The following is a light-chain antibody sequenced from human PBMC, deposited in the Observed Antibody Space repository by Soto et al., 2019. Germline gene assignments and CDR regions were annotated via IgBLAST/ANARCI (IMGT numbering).Light chain of an antibody. CDR2: DVS. J-gene: IGLJ1*01. CDR3: TSYTSSSTYV. V-gene: IGLV2-14*01. Sequence: QSALTQPASVSGSPGQSITISCTGTSSDVGDYNYVSWYQQHPGKAPKLMIYDVSNRPSGVSNRFSGSKSGNTASLTISGLQAEDEADYYCTSYTSSSTYVFGTGTKHRP. CDR1: SSDVGDYNY.